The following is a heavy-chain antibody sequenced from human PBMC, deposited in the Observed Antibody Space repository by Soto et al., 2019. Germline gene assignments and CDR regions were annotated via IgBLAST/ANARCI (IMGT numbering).Heavy chain of an antibody. CDR2: INHSGST. J-gene: IGHJ4*02. D-gene: IGHD3-10*01. V-gene: IGHV4-34*01. CDR1: GGSFSGYY. CDR3: ARDKITSLFDY. Sequence: QVQLQQWGAGLLKPSETLSLTCAVYGGSFSGYYWTWIRQPPGTGLEWIGEINHSGSTNYNPSLKCRVTISVDTSKTQFSLKLTSGTAADTAVYYCARDKITSLFDYWGQGTRVTVSS.